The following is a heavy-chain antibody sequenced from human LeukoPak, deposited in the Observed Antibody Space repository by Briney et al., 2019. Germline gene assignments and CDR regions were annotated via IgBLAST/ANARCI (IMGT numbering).Heavy chain of an antibody. Sequence: ASVKVSCKASGYTFTGYYVHWVRQAPGQGLEWMGRINPNSGGTNYAQKFQGRVTMTRDTSISTAYMELSRLRSDDTAVYYCARDSSSWYLDLDYWGQGTLVTVSS. CDR3: ARDSSSWYLDLDY. V-gene: IGHV1-2*06. CDR2: INPNSGGT. J-gene: IGHJ4*02. CDR1: GYTFTGYY. D-gene: IGHD6-13*01.